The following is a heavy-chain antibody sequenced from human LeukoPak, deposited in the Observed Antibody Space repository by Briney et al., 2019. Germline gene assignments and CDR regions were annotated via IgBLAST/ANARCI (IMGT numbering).Heavy chain of an antibody. CDR2: ISYDGSNK. V-gene: IGHV3-30-3*01. Sequence: GRSLRLSCAASGFTFSSYAMHWVRQAPGKGLEWVAVISYDGSNKYYADSVKGRFTISRDNSKNTLYLQMNSLRAEDTAVYYCARASVFSSGWYFNYWGQGTLVTVSS. CDR3: ARASVFSSGWYFNY. CDR1: GFTFSSYA. J-gene: IGHJ4*02. D-gene: IGHD6-19*01.